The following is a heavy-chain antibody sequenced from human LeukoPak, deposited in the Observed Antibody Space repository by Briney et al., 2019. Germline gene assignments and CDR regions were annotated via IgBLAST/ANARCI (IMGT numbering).Heavy chain of an antibody. CDR2: IDNDGGRT. Sequence: GGSLRLSCAASGFTFSSYWMHWVRHVPGRGVMWVSAIDNDGGRTNYADSVKGRSTISRDNSKKTLYLQMNNLRAEDTAVYYCARKKRVDTDSIMVYYYYAMDVWGQGTTVTVSS. V-gene: IGHV3-74*01. D-gene: IGHD5-18*01. CDR3: ARKKRVDTDSIMVYYYYAMDV. CDR1: GFTFSSYW. J-gene: IGHJ6*02.